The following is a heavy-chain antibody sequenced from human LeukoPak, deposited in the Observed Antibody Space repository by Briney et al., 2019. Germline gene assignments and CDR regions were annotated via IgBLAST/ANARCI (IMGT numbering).Heavy chain of an antibody. J-gene: IGHJ6*02. V-gene: IGHV4-59*08. Sequence: PSETLSLTCTLSGGAMTSYYWSWIRQPPGKGLEWLGYIYYRGNTNINPSLKSRLTMSVATSKKHFSLELTSVTAADTAIYYCARHLAEQLDGMDVWGQGTTVIVSS. CDR1: GGAMTSYY. D-gene: IGHD6-6*01. CDR2: IYYRGNT. CDR3: ARHLAEQLDGMDV.